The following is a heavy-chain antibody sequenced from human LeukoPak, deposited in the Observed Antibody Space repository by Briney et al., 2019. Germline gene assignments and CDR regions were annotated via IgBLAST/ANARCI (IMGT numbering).Heavy chain of an antibody. CDR2: ISNNGGYT. CDR1: GFTLSSYA. CDR3: AKQLGYCSDGSCYFPY. J-gene: IGHJ4*02. Sequence: GGSLRLSCTASGFTLSSYAMSWVRQAPGEGLEWVSAISNNGGYTYYADSVQGRFTISRDNSKSTLCLQMNSLRAEDTAVYYCAKQLGYCSDGSCYFPYWGQGTLVTVSS. V-gene: IGHV3-23*01. D-gene: IGHD2-15*01.